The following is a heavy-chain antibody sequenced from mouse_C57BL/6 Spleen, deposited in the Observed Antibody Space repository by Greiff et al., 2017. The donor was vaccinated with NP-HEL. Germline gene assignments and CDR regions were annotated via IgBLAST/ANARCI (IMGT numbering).Heavy chain of an antibody. J-gene: IGHJ3*01. CDR3: ARDHYYGSSYWFAY. Sequence: QVQLQQPGAELVKPGASVKLSCKASGYTFTSYWMHWVKQRPGQGLEWIGMIHPNSGSTNYNEKFKSKATLTVDKSSSTAYMQLSSLTSEDSAVYYFARDHYYGSSYWFAYWGQGTLVTVSA. CDR1: GYTFTSYW. V-gene: IGHV1-64*01. CDR2: IHPNSGST. D-gene: IGHD1-1*01.